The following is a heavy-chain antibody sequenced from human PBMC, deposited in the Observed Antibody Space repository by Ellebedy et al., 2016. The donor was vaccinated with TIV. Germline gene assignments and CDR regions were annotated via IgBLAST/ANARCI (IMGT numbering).Heavy chain of an antibody. CDR1: GGTFSSYA. V-gene: IGHV1-18*01. Sequence: ASVKVSXXASGGTFSSYAISWVRQAPGQGLEWMGWISAYNGNTNYAQKLQGRVTMTTDTSTSTAYMELRSLRSDDTAVYYCARDQTEGGWELLGGDYWGQGTLVTVSS. D-gene: IGHD1-26*01. CDR3: ARDQTEGGWELLGGDY. CDR2: ISAYNGNT. J-gene: IGHJ4*02.